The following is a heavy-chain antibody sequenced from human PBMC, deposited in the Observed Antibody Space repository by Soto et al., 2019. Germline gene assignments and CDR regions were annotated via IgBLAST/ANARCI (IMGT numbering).Heavy chain of an antibody. V-gene: IGHV3-33*01. CDR3: ARDIEYSSSVLDY. CDR2: IWYDGSNK. J-gene: IGHJ4*02. Sequence: GGSLRLSXAASGFTFSSYGMHWVRQAPGKGLEWVAVIWYDGSNKYYADSVKGRFTISRDNSKNTLYLQMNSLRAEDTAVYYCARDIEYSSSVLDYWGQGTLVTVSS. CDR1: GFTFSSYG. D-gene: IGHD6-6*01.